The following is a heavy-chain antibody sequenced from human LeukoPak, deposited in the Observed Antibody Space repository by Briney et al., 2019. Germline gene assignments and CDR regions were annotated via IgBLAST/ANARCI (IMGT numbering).Heavy chain of an antibody. V-gene: IGHV4-39*01. CDR2: IYYSGTT. CDR3: ARSGQYNSNSDFDF. D-gene: IGHD1-7*01. CDR1: GGSISSSSYY. J-gene: IGHJ4*02. Sequence: SETLSLTCTVSGGSISSSSYYWGWIRQPPGKGLEWIGSIYYSGTTYYNPSLKSRVTISVDTSKNQFSLKLSSVTAADTAVYYCARSGQYNSNSDFDFWGQGTLVTVSS.